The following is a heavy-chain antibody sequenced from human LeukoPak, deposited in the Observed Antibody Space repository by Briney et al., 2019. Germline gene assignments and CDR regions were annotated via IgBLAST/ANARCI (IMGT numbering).Heavy chain of an antibody. V-gene: IGHV4-34*01. CDR1: GGSFSGYY. CDR3: ARVLHCSGGSCYFYFDY. J-gene: IGHJ4*02. D-gene: IGHD2-15*01. Sequence: KPSETLSLTCGVYGGSFSGYYWSWIRQPPGKGLEWIGKISHSGSISYTPSLKSRVTISLDTSKNQFSLRLTSVTAADTAVYYCARVLHCSGGSCYFYFDYWGQGALVTVSS. CDR2: ISHSGSI.